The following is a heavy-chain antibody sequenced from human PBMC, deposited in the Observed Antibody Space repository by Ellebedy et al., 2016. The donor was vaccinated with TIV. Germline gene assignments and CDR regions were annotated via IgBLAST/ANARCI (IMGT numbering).Heavy chain of an antibody. CDR1: GFTFSSYW. D-gene: IGHD4-17*01. Sequence: GGSLRLSCAAPGFTFSSYWMSWVRQAPGKGLEWVANIHQDGSEKYFVDSVKGRFTISRGNAKNSLYLQMNRLGADDTAVYYCATDGSYGDYRSPTHGFEFWGQGTLVTVSS. CDR3: ATDGSYGDYRSPTHGFEF. J-gene: IGHJ3*01. V-gene: IGHV3-7*01. CDR2: IHQDGSEK.